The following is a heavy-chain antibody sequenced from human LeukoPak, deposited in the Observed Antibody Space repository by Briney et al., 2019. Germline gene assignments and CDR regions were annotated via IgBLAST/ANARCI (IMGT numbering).Heavy chain of an antibody. CDR1: GFTFSSYA. V-gene: IGHV3-64*01. D-gene: IGHD2-15*01. J-gene: IGHJ4*02. CDR2: ISSNGGSP. CDR3: ARESCIGGNCQYYFDY. Sequence: GGSLRLSCAASGFTFSSYAMHWVRQAPGKGLEYVSAISSNGGSPYYANSVKGRFTISRENSKNTLYLQMSSLRAEDMAVYYCARESCIGGNCQYYFDYWGQGTLVTVSS.